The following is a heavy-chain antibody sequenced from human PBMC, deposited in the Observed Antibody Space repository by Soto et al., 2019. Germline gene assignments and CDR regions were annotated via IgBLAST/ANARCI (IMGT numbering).Heavy chain of an antibody. V-gene: IGHV1-69*06. Sequence: QVQLVQSGAEVKKPGSSVRVSCKTSEGTFNNYAISWVRQAPGQGLEWMGGIIPLFDAVKYAQKFQGRVTITADKSTSTAYMELHTLTSEDTAVYYCARDDALRETSGYFYLDYWGQGTPVTVPS. CDR2: IIPLFDAV. CDR3: ARDDALRETSGYFYLDY. J-gene: IGHJ4*02. CDR1: EGTFNNYA. D-gene: IGHD3-22*01.